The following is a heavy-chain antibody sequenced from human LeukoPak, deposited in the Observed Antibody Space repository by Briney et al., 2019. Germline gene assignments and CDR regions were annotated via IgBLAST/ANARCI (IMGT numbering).Heavy chain of an antibody. D-gene: IGHD6-19*01. V-gene: IGHV3-23*01. J-gene: IGHJ5*02. CDR3: AKDYSGWYGNWFDP. Sequence: PGGSLRLSCAASGFTFSSYAMGWVRQAPGEGLEWVSAISGSGGSTYYADSVKGRFTISRDNSKNTLYLQMNSLRAEDTAVYYCAKDYSGWYGNWFDPWGQGTLVTVSS. CDR2: ISGSGGST. CDR1: GFTFSSYA.